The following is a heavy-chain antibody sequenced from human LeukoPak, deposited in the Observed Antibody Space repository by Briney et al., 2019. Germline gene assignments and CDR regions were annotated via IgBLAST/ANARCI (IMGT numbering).Heavy chain of an antibody. J-gene: IGHJ6*03. CDR1: GGSISSSSYY. D-gene: IGHD6-19*01. CDR3: ARAVAGTYYYYMDV. V-gene: IGHV4-39*07. CDR2: IYYSGST. Sequence: SETLSLTRTVSGGSISSSSYYWGWIRQPPGRGLEWIGSIYYSGSTYYNPSLKSRVTISVDTSKNQFSLKLSSVTAADTAVYYCARAVAGTYYYYMDVWGKGTTVTVSS.